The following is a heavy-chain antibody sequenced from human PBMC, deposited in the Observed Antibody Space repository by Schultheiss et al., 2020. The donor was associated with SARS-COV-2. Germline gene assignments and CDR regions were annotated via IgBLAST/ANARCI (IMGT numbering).Heavy chain of an antibody. J-gene: IGHJ6*02. CDR1: GFTFSSYS. Sequence: GGSLRLSCAASGFTFSSYSMNWVRQAPGTGLEWVANIKQDGSEKYYVDSVKGRFTISRDNSKNTLYLQMNSLRVEDTALYYCAKSVGADFYYGMDVWGQGTTVTVSS. CDR2: IKQDGSEK. CDR3: AKSVGADFYYGMDV. D-gene: IGHD3-16*01. V-gene: IGHV3-7*03.